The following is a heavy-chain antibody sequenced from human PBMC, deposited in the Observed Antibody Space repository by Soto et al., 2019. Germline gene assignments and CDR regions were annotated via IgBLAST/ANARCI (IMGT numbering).Heavy chain of an antibody. V-gene: IGHV3-30*18. CDR1: GFTFSSFG. J-gene: IGHJ4*02. CDR2: ISYDGSNK. D-gene: IGHD5-12*01. CDR3: AKDHIVATIADY. Sequence: PGGSLRLSCAASGFTFSSFGMHWVRQAPGKGLEWVAVISYDGSNKYYADSVKGRFTISRDDSKNTLYLQMNSLRAEDTAVYYCAKDHIVATIADYWGQGTLVTVSS.